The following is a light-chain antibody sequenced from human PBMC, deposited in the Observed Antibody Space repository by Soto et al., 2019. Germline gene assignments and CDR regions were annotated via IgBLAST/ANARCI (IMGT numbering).Light chain of an antibody. CDR2: GAS. Sequence: RSLFLRERATLSCRASQSVSSSYLAWYQQKPGQAPRLLIYGASSRATGIPDRFSGSGSGTDFTLTISRLEPEDFAVYYCQQYYNCPPWTFGLGTKVDI. CDR1: QSVSSSY. J-gene: IGKJ1*01. V-gene: IGKV3-20*01. CDR3: QQYYNCPPWT.